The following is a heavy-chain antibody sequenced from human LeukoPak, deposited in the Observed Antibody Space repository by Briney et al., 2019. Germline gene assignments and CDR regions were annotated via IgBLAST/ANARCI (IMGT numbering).Heavy chain of an antibody. CDR3: ARAPIVLMVYARNYYYYYMDV. J-gene: IGHJ6*03. V-gene: IGHV1-69*05. CDR2: IIPIFGTA. Sequence: SVKVSCKASGGTFRSYAISWVRQARGQGLEWMGGIIPIFGTANYAQKFQGRVTITTDESTSTAYMELSSLRSEDTAVYYCARAPIVLMVYARNYYYYYMDVWGKGTTVTVSS. CDR1: GGTFRSYA. D-gene: IGHD2-8*01.